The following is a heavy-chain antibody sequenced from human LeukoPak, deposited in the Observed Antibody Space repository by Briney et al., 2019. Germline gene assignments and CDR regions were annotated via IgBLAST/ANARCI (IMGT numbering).Heavy chain of an antibody. Sequence: GASVKVSCKESGYTFTSYYTHWVRQAPAQPIECMGIINPSGGSTSYAQKFRGRVTMTRDTSTSTVYMELSSLRSEDTAVYYCARDGRTTAVGATTFDYWGQGTLVTVSS. CDR1: GYTFTSYY. V-gene: IGHV1-46*01. J-gene: IGHJ4*02. D-gene: IGHD1-26*01. CDR2: INPSGGST. CDR3: ARDGRTTAVGATTFDY.